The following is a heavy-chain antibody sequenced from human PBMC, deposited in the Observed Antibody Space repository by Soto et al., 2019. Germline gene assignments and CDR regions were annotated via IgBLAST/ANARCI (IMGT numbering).Heavy chain of an antibody. Sequence: PVESLKISCKGSGYSFAGYWITCLLQKPVKGLEWMGRIDPSDSQTYYSPSFRGHVTISVTKSITTVFLQWSSLRASDTAMYYCARQIYDSDTGPNFQYYFDSWGQGTPVTVSS. CDR3: ARQIYDSDTGPNFQYYFDS. CDR2: IDPSDSQT. CDR1: GYSFAGYW. V-gene: IGHV5-10-1*01. J-gene: IGHJ4*02. D-gene: IGHD3-22*01.